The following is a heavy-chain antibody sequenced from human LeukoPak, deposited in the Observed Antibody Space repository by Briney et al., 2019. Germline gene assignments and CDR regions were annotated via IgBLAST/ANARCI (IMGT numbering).Heavy chain of an antibody. Sequence: MAGGSLRLSCAASGFTFSSYSMNWVRQAPGKGLEWVSSISSSSSYIYYADSVKGRFTISRDNAKNSLYLQMNSLRAEDTAVYYCARDNYDILTGYYHAFDIWGQGTMATVSS. J-gene: IGHJ3*02. V-gene: IGHV3-21*01. CDR1: GFTFSSYS. CDR3: ARDNYDILTGYYHAFDI. D-gene: IGHD3-9*01. CDR2: ISSSSSYI.